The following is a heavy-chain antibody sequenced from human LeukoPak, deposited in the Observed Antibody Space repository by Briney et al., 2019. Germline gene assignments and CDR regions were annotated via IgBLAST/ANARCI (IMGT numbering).Heavy chain of an antibody. CDR3: ARDAGSSWHN. J-gene: IGHJ4*02. CDR2: INPGDGST. CDR1: GYTFSLYY. D-gene: IGHD6-13*01. Sequence: ASVKVSCKASGYTFSLYYLHWVRQAPGQGPEWMGMINPGDGSTTYRQKFKGRVTMTRDMSTRTIYMELSGLKFEDTAVYYWARDAGSSWHNWGQGTLVTVSS. V-gene: IGHV1-46*01.